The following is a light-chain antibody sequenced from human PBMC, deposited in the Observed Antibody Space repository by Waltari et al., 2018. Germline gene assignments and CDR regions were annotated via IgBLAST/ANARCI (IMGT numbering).Light chain of an antibody. V-gene: IGKV3-11*01. Sequence: EIVLTQSPATLTLSPGERATLSCRASQSISSYFAWYQQKPGQAPRLLICSASASATGIPARFSGSGSGTEFTLTISSLEPEDFAVYYCQQRSNWPPAVTFGGGTKVEIK. CDR3: QQRSNWPPAVT. CDR2: SAS. J-gene: IGKJ4*01. CDR1: QSISSY.